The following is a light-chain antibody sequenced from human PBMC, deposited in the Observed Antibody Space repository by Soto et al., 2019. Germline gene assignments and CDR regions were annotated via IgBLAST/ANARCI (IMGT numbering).Light chain of an antibody. J-gene: IGKJ1*01. V-gene: IGKV4-1*01. CDR3: QQYYNHPRT. CDR2: WAS. Sequence: DIVMTQSPDSLAVSLGERATINCKSSQSLLYTSNNKDYLAWYRLKPGQPPKLLVYWASTRESGVPDRFSGSGSGTDFTLPISSLQAEDVAVYYCQQYYNHPRTFGQGTKVEI. CDR1: QSLLYTSNNKDY.